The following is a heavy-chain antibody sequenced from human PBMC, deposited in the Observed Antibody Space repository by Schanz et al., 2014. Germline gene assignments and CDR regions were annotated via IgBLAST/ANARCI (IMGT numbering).Heavy chain of an antibody. CDR3: ARKVVATIGGYYDN. CDR2: ISSGGGST. V-gene: IGHV3-23*01. CDR1: GFTFSAYA. J-gene: IGHJ4*02. Sequence: EVQLLESGGGLVQPGGSLRLSCAASGFTFSAYAMTWVRQIPGKGLEWVSSISSGGGSTYYADSVKGRFTISRDNSKSTLYLQMKSLRAEDTAVYYCARKVVATIGGYYDNWGQGTLVIVSS. D-gene: IGHD5-12*01.